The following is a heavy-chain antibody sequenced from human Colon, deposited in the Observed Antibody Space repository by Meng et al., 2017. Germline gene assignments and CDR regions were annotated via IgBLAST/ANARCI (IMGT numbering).Heavy chain of an antibody. J-gene: IGHJ4*02. V-gene: IGHV1-18*01. CDR2: ISGYSGVT. CDR1: GYTFINYG. D-gene: IGHD6-13*01. Sequence: ASVKVSCKAAGYTFINYGITWVRQAPGQGLEWMGWISGYSGVTNYAQDLQDRVTITTDASTTTAYLELRSLRSDDTAVYYCARYRPAAGTYYFDYWGQGTRVTVYS. CDR3: ARYRPAAGTYYFDY.